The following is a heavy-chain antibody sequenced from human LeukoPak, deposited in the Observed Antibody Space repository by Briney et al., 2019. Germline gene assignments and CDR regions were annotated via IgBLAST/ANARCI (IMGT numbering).Heavy chain of an antibody. J-gene: IGHJ4*02. CDR2: ISSNGGST. Sequence: PGGSLRLSCAVSGFTFSSYAMHWVRQAPGKGLEFVSAISSNGGSTYFANSVKGRFTISRDNSKSTLFLQMGSLRAEDVPVYYCARVRGAYYFDYWGQGTLVTVSS. D-gene: IGHD3-16*01. V-gene: IGHV3-64*01. CDR1: GFTFSSYA. CDR3: ARVRGAYYFDY.